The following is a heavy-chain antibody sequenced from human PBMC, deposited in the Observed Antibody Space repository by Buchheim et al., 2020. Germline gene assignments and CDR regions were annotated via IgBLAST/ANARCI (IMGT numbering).Heavy chain of an antibody. Sequence: EVQLLESGGGLVQPGGSLRLSCAVSGFTFSSYAMSWVRQAPGKGLEWVSGISGSGGRTYYADSVKGRFTISRVNSKNTLYLQMNSLRAEDTAVYYCAKGNYYDNSGLFYFDYWGQGIL. CDR3: AKGNYYDNSGLFYFDY. CDR2: ISGSGGRT. D-gene: IGHD3-22*01. CDR1: GFTFSSYA. V-gene: IGHV3-23*01. J-gene: IGHJ4*02.